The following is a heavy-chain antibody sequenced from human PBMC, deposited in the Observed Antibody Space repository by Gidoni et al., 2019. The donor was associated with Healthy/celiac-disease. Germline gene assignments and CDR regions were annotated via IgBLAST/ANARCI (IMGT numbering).Heavy chain of an antibody. D-gene: IGHD6-13*01. V-gene: IGHV3-48*03. CDR1: GVTFSSYE. CDR3: ARGGYSSSWYVGEYFQH. Sequence: EVQLVESGGGLVQPGGSRRLSGAASGVTFSSYEMNWVRHAPGKGLEWVSYFSSSCSPIYYADSVKGRFTISRDNAKNSLYLQMNSLRAEDTAVYYCARGGYSSSWYVGEYFQHWGQGTLVTVSS. CDR2: FSSSCSPI. J-gene: IGHJ1*01.